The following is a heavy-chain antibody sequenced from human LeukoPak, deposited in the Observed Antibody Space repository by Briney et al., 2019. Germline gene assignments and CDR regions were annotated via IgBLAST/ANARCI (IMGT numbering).Heavy chain of an antibody. CDR1: GGSISSSSYY. CDR3: ARARYDSSGYSGGFDY. Sequence: SETLSLTCTVSGGSISSSSYYWGWIRQPPGKGLEWIGSIYYSGSTYYNPSLKSRVTISVDTSKNQFSLKLSSVTAADTAVYYCARARYDSSGYSGGFDYWGQGTLVTVSS. D-gene: IGHD3-22*01. CDR2: IYYSGST. J-gene: IGHJ4*02. V-gene: IGHV4-39*07.